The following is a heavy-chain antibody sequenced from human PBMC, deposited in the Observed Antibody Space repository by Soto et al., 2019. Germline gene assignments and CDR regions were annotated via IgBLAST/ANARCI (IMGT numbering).Heavy chain of an antibody. CDR2: IWYDGSNK. D-gene: IGHD3-10*01. CDR3: AREGVTMVRGVIRNYGMDV. J-gene: IGHJ6*02. Sequence: GGSLRLSCAASGFTFSSYGMHWVRQAPGKGLEWVAVIWYDGSNKYYADSVKGRFTISRDNSKNTLYLQMNSLRAEDTAVYYCAREGVTMVRGVIRNYGMDVWGQGTTVTVSS. CDR1: GFTFSSYG. V-gene: IGHV3-33*01.